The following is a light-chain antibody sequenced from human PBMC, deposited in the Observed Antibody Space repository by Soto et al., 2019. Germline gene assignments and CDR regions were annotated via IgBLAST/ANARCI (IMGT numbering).Light chain of an antibody. CDR3: QQYGSSPGT. CDR2: GAS. V-gene: IGKV3-20*01. CDR1: QSVSSSY. Sequence: EIVLTQSPGTLSLSPGERATLSCRASQSVSSSYFAWYQQKPGQAPRLLIYGASSRATGIPDRFSVSGSGTDFTLTISRLEPEDFAVYYCQQYGSSPGTFGQGTKVEIK. J-gene: IGKJ1*01.